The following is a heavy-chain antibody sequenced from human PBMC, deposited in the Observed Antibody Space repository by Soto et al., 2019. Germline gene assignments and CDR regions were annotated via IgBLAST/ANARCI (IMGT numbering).Heavy chain of an antibody. J-gene: IGHJ4*02. CDR3: ARDRKYGYALDY. CDR2: ISSGSSTI. V-gene: IGHV3-48*02. Sequence: EVQLVESGGGLVQPGGSLRLSCAASGFTFSSYNMNWVRQAPGKGLEWLSYISSGSSTIYYADSVKGRFTISRDNAKNSLYLQMNSLRDEDTAVYYCARDRKYGYALDYWGQGTLVTVSS. CDR1: GFTFSSYN. D-gene: IGHD4-17*01.